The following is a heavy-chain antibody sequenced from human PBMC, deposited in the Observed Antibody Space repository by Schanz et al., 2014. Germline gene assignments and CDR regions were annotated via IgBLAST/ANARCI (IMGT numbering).Heavy chain of an antibody. CDR2: IRYDGSNQ. V-gene: IGHV3-30*02. D-gene: IGHD3-22*01. CDR1: GLTFTNLG. CDR3: AKSYDTSGYSGFDY. Sequence: QVQLVESGGGVVQPGGSLRLSCAASGLTFTNLGMHWVRRAPGKGLEWVAFIRYDGSNQYYADSVKGRFTISRDNSKNTLYLQMNSLRTEDTAVYFCAKSYDTSGYSGFDYWGQGTLVTVSS. J-gene: IGHJ4*02.